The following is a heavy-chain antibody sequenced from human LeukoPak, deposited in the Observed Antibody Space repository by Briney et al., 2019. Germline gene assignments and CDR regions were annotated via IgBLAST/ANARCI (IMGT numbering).Heavy chain of an antibody. V-gene: IGHV3-23*01. CDR2: ISGSGGST. CDR1: GFTFNNYA. Sequence: GGSLRLSCAASGFTFNNYAMSWVRQAPGKGLEWVSAISGSGGSTYYADAVKGRFTISRDNSKNTLYLQMNSLRAEDTAVYYCAKDRDGYNYDFDYWGQGTLVTVSS. CDR3: AKDRDGYNYDFDY. D-gene: IGHD5-24*01. J-gene: IGHJ4*02.